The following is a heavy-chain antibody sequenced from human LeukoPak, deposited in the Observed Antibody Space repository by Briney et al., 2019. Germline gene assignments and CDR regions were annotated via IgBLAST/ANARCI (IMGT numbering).Heavy chain of an antibody. CDR1: GGSISSGGYS. V-gene: IGHV4-30-2*01. CDR3: ARGELGEPFDY. D-gene: IGHD1-26*01. CDR2: INHSGST. Sequence: SETLSLTCAVSGGSISSGGYSWSWIRQPPGKGLEWIGEINHSGSTNYNPSLKSRVTISVDTSKNQFSLKLSSVTAADTAVYYCARGELGEPFDYWGQGTLVTVSS. J-gene: IGHJ4*02.